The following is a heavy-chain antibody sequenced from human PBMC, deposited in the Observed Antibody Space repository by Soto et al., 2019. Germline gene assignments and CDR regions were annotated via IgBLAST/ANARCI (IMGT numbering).Heavy chain of an antibody. V-gene: IGHV5-10-1*03. CDR1: GYTFTKNW. CDR3: VRLTGRSAYGLDV. Sequence: EVQLVQSGAEMKEPGESLRISCQASGYTFTKNWISWVRQMPGKGLEWMGRIDPSDSETKYNPSVECHVRLSVDKFTSTAYLEWSSLKASDSAMYYCVRLTGRSAYGLDVWGQGTTVTVSS. CDR2: IDPSDSET. J-gene: IGHJ6*02. D-gene: IGHD7-27*01.